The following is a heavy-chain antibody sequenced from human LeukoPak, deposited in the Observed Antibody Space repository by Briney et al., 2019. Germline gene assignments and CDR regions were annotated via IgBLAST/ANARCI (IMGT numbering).Heavy chain of an antibody. CDR3: ARISGVVVPAAMADLPFDY. CDR2: IIPIFGTA. Sequence: ASVKVSCKASGGTFSSYAISWVRQAPGQGLEWMGGIIPIFGTANYAQKFQGRVTITADESTSTAHMELSSLGSEDTAVYYCARISGVVVPAAMADLPFDYWGQGTLVTVSS. CDR1: GGTFSSYA. J-gene: IGHJ4*02. D-gene: IGHD2-2*01. V-gene: IGHV1-69*13.